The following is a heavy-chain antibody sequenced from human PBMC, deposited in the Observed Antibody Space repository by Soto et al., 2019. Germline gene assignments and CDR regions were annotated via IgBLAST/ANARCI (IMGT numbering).Heavy chain of an antibody. D-gene: IGHD4-17*01. CDR3: ARRYGDPSSAAGFDH. CDR1: GYTFRDYG. J-gene: IGHJ4*02. CDR2: ISTYNGNK. V-gene: IGHV1-18*01. Sequence: QVQLVQSGGGVKKPGASVKVSCKASGYTFRDYGISWVRQAPGQGLEWMGWISTYNGNKNYAQRFHGRVTLTTDTSTTTAYMELRSLRSDEPAIYYCARRYGDPSSAAGFDHWGQGTLVTVSS.